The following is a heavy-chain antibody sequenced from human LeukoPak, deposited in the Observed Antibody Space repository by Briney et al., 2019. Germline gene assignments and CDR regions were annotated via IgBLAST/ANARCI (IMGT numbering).Heavy chain of an antibody. Sequence: SETLSLTCTVSGGSISSSSYYWSWIRQPPGKGLEWIGEINHSGSTNYNPSLKSRVTISVDTSKNQFSLKLSSVTAADTALYYCARETEKQWQYWGQGTMVTVSS. V-gene: IGHV4-39*07. CDR2: INHSGST. D-gene: IGHD6-19*01. CDR3: ARETEKQWQY. CDR1: GGSISSSSYY. J-gene: IGHJ3*01.